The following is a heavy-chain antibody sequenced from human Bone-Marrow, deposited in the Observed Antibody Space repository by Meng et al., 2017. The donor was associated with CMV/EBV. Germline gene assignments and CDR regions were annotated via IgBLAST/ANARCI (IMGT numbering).Heavy chain of an antibody. CDR2: INQEGSEE. CDR1: GGSFSGYY. D-gene: IGHD1-26*01. V-gene: IGHV3-7*01. CDR3: ATESRSRSWVH. Sequence: GGSLRLSCAVYGGSFSGYYWSWIRQPPGKGLEWVAHINQEGSEEYYLDSVKGRLTISRDNAKNSLYLQMNSLRAEDTAVYYCATESRSRSWVHSGQGTLVTVSS. J-gene: IGHJ4*02.